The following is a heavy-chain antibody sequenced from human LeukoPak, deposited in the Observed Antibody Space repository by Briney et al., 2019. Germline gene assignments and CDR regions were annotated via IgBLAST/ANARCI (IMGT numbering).Heavy chain of an antibody. CDR1: GFTFSSYG. D-gene: IGHD3-10*01. CDR2: IWYDGSNK. J-gene: IGHJ6*04. V-gene: IGHV3-33*06. Sequence: PGRSLRLSCAASGFTFSSYGMHWVRQAPGKGLEWVAVIWYDGSNKYYADSVKGRFTISRDNSKNTLYLQMNSLRAEDTAVYYCAKGYYGSGSYVLMDVWGKGTTVTVSS. CDR3: AKGYYGSGSYVLMDV.